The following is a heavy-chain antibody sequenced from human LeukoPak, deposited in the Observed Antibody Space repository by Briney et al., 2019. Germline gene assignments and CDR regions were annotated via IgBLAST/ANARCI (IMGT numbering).Heavy chain of an antibody. Sequence: GASVKVSCKVSGYTLTELSMHWVRQAPGKGLEWMGGFDPEDGETIYAQKFQGRVTMTEDTSTDTAYMELSSLRSEDTAVYYCATETRLNIVGAGRVYYYYYMDVWGKGTTVTVSS. CDR3: ATETRLNIVGAGRVYYYYYMDV. D-gene: IGHD1-26*01. J-gene: IGHJ6*03. V-gene: IGHV1-24*01. CDR1: GYTLTELS. CDR2: FDPEDGET.